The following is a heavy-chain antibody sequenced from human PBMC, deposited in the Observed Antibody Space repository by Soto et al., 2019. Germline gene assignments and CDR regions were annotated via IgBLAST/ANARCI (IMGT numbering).Heavy chain of an antibody. CDR2: INPKSGGT. V-gene: IGHV1-2*04. D-gene: IGHD2-8*01. Sequence: ASVKVSCKASGYRFTDYHIHWVRQAPGQGLEWLGRINPKSGGTSTAQKFQGWVTMTRDRSISTVYMELTRLRSDDTAVYFCARGHSTDCSNGVCSFFYNPEMDVWGQGTTVTVSS. CDR1: GYRFTDYH. CDR3: ARGHSTDCSNGVCSFFYNPEMDV. J-gene: IGHJ6*02.